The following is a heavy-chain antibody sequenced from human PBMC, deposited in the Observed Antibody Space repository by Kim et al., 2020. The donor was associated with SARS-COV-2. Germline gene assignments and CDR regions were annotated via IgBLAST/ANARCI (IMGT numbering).Heavy chain of an antibody. CDR2: T. D-gene: IGHD6-19*01. J-gene: IGHJ4*02. Sequence: TYAADSVEGRFTISRVNAKNTVYLKIGNLRAEDTAIYYCAKGAGTNSFDYWGQGTQVTVSS. CDR3: AKGAGTNSFDY. V-gene: IGHV3-23*01.